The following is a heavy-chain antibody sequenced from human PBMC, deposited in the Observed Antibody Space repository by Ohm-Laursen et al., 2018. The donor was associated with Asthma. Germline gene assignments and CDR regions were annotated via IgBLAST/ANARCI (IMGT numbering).Heavy chain of an antibody. D-gene: IGHD3-10*01. CDR2: ISYDGSNK. V-gene: IGHV3-30-3*02. CDR3: AKTMVRGVIAYYGMDV. CDR1: GFTFSSYA. Sequence: SLRLSCTAPGFTFSSYAMHWVRQAPGKGLEWVAVISYDGSNKYYADSVKGRFTISRDNSKNTLYLQMNSLRAEDTAVYYCAKTMVRGVIAYYGMDVWGQGTTVTVSS. J-gene: IGHJ6*02.